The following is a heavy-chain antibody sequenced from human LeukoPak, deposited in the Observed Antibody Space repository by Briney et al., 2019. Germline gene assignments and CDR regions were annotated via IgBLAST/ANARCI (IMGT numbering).Heavy chain of an antibody. CDR2: ISSSGSTI. Sequence: GGSLRLSCAASGFTFSSYEMNWVRQAPGKGLEWVSYISSSGSTIYYADSVKGRFTISRGNSKNTLYLQMNSLRAEDTAVYYCANHRNYDSSGYYGGGVDVWGQGTLVTVSS. J-gene: IGHJ4*02. V-gene: IGHV3-48*03. CDR3: ANHRNYDSSGYYGGGVDV. D-gene: IGHD3-22*01. CDR1: GFTFSSYE.